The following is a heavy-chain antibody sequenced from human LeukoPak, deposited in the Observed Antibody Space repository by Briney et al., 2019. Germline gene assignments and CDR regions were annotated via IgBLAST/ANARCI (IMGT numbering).Heavy chain of an antibody. CDR3: ARDHYDILTGYYFFDC. V-gene: IGHV1-18*01. Sequence: ASVKVSCKASGYTFTSYGISWVRQAPGQGLEWMGWISAYNGNTNYAQKLQGRVTMTTDTSTSTAYMELRSLRSDDTAVYYCARDHYDILTGYYFFDCWGQGTLVTVSS. CDR2: ISAYNGNT. CDR1: GYTFTSYG. D-gene: IGHD3-9*01. J-gene: IGHJ4*02.